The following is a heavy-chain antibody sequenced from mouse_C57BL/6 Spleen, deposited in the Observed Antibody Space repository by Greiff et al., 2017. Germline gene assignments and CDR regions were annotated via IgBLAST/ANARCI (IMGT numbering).Heavy chain of an antibody. D-gene: IGHD1-1*01. Sequence: EVKLMESGGGLVKPGGSLKLSCAASGFTFSDYGMHWVRQAPEKGLEWVAYISSGSSTIYYADTVKGRFTISRDNAKNTLFLQMTSLRSEDTAMYYSAKPYYDGSSPWFGDWGQVTLVTVSA. CDR1: GFTFSDYG. J-gene: IGHJ3*01. CDR3: AKPYYDGSSPWFGD. V-gene: IGHV5-17*01. CDR2: ISSGSSTI.